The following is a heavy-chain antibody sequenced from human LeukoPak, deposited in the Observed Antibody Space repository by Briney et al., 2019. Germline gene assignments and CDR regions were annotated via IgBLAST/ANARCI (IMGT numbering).Heavy chain of an antibody. D-gene: IGHD6-19*01. Sequence: SGGSLRLSCAASGFTVSSNYMSWVRQAPGKGLEWVSVIYSGGSTYYADSVKGRFTISRDSSKNTLYLKMNNLRAEDTAVYYCARVKGQWLVMDWFDPWGQGALVTVSS. V-gene: IGHV3-66*02. CDR1: GFTVSSNY. CDR2: IYSGGST. J-gene: IGHJ5*02. CDR3: ARVKGQWLVMDWFDP.